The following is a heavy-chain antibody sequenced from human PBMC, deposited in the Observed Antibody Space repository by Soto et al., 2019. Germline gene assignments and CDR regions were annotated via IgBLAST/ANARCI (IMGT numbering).Heavy chain of an antibody. Sequence: EVQLLESGGGLIQPGGSLRLSCAASGFTFSSYAMSWVRQAPGKGLEWVSAITGSGGNTYYADSVKGRFTISRDNSKNTLYLQMNSLRAEDTAVYYCANLANQLLISWFDPWGQGTLVTVSS. CDR3: ANLANQLLISWFDP. CDR1: GFTFSSYA. CDR2: ITGSGGNT. V-gene: IGHV3-23*01. D-gene: IGHD2-2*01. J-gene: IGHJ5*02.